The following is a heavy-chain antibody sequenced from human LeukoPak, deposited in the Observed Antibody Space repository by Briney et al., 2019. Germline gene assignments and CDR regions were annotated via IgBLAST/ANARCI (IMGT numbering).Heavy chain of an antibody. CDR1: GYTFTGYY. CDR2: INPNSGGT. D-gene: IGHD6-13*01. CDR3: ARLSTLAAAARDY. J-gene: IGHJ4*02. V-gene: IGHV1-2*02. Sequence: ASVKVSCKASGYTFTGYYMHWVRQAPGQGLEWMGWINPNSGGTNYAQKFQGRVTMTRDTSISTAYMELSRLRSDGTAVYYCARLSTLAAAARDYWGQGTLVTVSS.